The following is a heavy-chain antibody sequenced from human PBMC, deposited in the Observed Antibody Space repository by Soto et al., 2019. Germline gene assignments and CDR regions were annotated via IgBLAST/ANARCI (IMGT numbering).Heavy chain of an antibody. D-gene: IGHD3-10*01. Sequence: QVQRVQSGAEVKKPGASVKVSCKASGFTFTAYLFHWVRLAPGQGLEWMGWINAGNGDTKYSQNFQGRVTITTDTAASAAYMELSSLISEDTAVYYCMRERFGDRRFDPWGQGALVTVSS. CDR2: INAGNGDT. CDR3: MRERFGDRRFDP. V-gene: IGHV1-3*01. CDR1: GFTFTAYL. J-gene: IGHJ5*02.